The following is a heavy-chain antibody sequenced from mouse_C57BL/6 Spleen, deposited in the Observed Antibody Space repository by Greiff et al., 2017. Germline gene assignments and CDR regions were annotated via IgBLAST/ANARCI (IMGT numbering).Heavy chain of an antibody. CDR1: GYTFTDYE. Sequence: VQLQQSGAELVRPGASVTQSCKASGYTFTDYEMHWVKQTPVHGLEWIGAIDPETGGTAYNQKFKGKAILTADKSSSTAYMELRSLTSEDSAVYYCTNFPGYFDVWCTGTTGTVSS. CDR2: IDPETGGT. CDR3: TNFPGYFDV. J-gene: IGHJ1*03. V-gene: IGHV1-15*01.